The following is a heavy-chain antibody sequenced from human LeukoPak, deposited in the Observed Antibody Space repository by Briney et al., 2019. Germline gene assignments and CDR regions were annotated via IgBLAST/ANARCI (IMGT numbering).Heavy chain of an antibody. CDR1: GYSFSRYG. V-gene: IGHV1-18*01. Sequence: ASVTDSFKASGYSFSRYGSSWVRPAPGQGLEWMGWISTYNGNTNYAQKFQGRVTMTTDTSTNTAYMELRSMRSDDTAVYYCARDLDYYDSSGSGWFDPWGQGTLVTVSS. CDR3: ARDLDYYDSSGSGWFDP. J-gene: IGHJ5*02. D-gene: IGHD3-22*01. CDR2: ISTYNGNT.